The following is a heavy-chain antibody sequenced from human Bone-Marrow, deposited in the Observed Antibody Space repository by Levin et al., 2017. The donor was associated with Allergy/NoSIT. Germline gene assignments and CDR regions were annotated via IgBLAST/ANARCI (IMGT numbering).Heavy chain of an antibody. D-gene: IGHD2-21*02. CDR3: ASCGGDCYTL. CDR2: IYYSGST. V-gene: IGHV4-39*07. Sequence: GSLRLSCTVSGGSISSSSYYWGWIRQPPGKGLEWIGSIYYSGSTYYNPSLKSRVTISVDTSKNQFSLKLSSVTAADTAGYYCASCGGDCYTLWGQGTLVTVSS. J-gene: IGHJ1*01. CDR1: GGSISSSSYY.